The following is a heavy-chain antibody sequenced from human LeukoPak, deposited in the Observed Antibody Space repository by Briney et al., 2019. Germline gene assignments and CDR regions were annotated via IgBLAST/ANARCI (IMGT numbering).Heavy chain of an antibody. CDR1: GFTFSTFW. J-gene: IGHJ4*02. CDR3: ARGGTLVSDY. Sequence: GGSLRLSCAASGFTFSTFWMSWVRQAPGKGLEWVANIKEDGSEKYYVDSMKGRFTVSRDNAKKSLYLQMDSLRAEDTAVYYCARGGTLVSDYWGQGTLVTVSS. V-gene: IGHV3-7*01. CDR2: IKEDGSEK. D-gene: IGHD1-1*01.